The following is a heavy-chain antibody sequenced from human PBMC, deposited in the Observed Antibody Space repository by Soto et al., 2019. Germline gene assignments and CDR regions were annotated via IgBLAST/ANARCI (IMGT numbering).Heavy chain of an antibody. CDR2: MYYSGST. CDR1: GGSISSGDYY. Sequence: QVQLQESGPGLVKPSQTLSLTCTVSGGSISSGDYYWSWIRQPPGKGLEWIGYMYYSGSTYYNPSLKSRVTISVDPSKNQFALKLSSVTAADTAVYYCARDIVLVPFFFGYYGMDVWGQGTTVTVSS. J-gene: IGHJ6*02. CDR3: ARDIVLVPFFFGYYGMDV. D-gene: IGHD2-2*01. V-gene: IGHV4-30-4*01.